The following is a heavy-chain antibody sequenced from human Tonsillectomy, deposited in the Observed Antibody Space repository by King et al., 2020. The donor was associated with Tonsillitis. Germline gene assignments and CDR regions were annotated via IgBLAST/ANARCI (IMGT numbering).Heavy chain of an antibody. D-gene: IGHD2-8*01. V-gene: IGHV4-30-4*07. Sequence: VQLQESGPGLLKPSQTLSLTCAVSGGSISSGDYSWTWIRQPPGKGLEWIGYIYYSGGTYYNPSLKSRVTISVDTSKSQFSLKLNSVTAADTAVYFCARGYCPNGICRHAFDVWGQGTMVAVSS. CDR3: ARGYCPNGICRHAFDV. J-gene: IGHJ3*01. CDR1: GGSISSGDYS. CDR2: IYYSGGT.